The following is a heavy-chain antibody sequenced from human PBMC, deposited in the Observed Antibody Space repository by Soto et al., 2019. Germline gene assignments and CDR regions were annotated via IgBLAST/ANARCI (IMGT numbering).Heavy chain of an antibody. D-gene: IGHD5-18*01. CDR3: AHRGYMYGNWDHGYFDY. V-gene: IGHV2-5*02. CDR2: IYLDDDK. Sequence: QITLKESGPTRVKPTQTLALTCTFSGFSLTTSGVGVGWIRKTPGKALEWLAVIYLDDDKRYSPSLKSRLTITKDTSKNQVVITMADMDPVDTGTYFCAHRGYMYGNWDHGYFDYWCQGTLVTVSS. CDR1: GFSLTTSGVG. J-gene: IGHJ4*02.